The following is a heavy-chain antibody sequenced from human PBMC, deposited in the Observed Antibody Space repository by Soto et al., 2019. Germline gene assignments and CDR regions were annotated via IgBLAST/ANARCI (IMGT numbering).Heavy chain of an antibody. D-gene: IGHD3-10*01. V-gene: IGHV3-23*01. CDR3: AGGSRSNYNYAFDI. CDR2: ISGSGGST. J-gene: IGHJ3*02. CDR1: GFTFSSYA. Sequence: GGSLRLSCAASGFTFSSYAMSWVRQAPGKGLEWVSAISGSGGSTYYAESVKGRFSISRENSKTTLYLQMNSLRAEDTVLYLCAGGSRSNYNYAFDIWVQGTMVTVSS.